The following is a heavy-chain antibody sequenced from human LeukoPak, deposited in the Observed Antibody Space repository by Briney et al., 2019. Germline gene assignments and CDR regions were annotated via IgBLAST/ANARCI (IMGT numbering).Heavy chain of an antibody. CDR1: GFTFDDYA. Sequence: SGGSLRLSCAASGFTFDDYAMHWVRQAPGKSLEWVSGISWNSGSIGYADSVKGRFTISRDNAKNSLYLQMNSLRAEDTALYYCAKDGRPDYYDSSGYYPDYWGQGTLVTVSS. J-gene: IGHJ4*02. CDR2: ISWNSGSI. D-gene: IGHD3-22*01. V-gene: IGHV3-9*01. CDR3: AKDGRPDYYDSSGYYPDY.